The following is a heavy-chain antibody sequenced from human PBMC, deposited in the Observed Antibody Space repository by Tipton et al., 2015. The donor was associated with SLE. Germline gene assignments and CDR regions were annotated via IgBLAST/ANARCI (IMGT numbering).Heavy chain of an antibody. CDR1: GGSCSGYY. Sequence: TLSLTCAVYGGSCSGYYWSWIRQPPGKGLEWIVESNPSGSTNYNPSLKSRVTISVDTSKNQLSLKLTSVTAADTSVYYCARGAKERITLVRVRPYYFDYWGQGSLVTVSS. CDR3: ARGAKERITLVRVRPYYFDY. D-gene: IGHD3-10*01. J-gene: IGHJ4*01. V-gene: IGHV4-34*01. CDR2: SNPSGST.